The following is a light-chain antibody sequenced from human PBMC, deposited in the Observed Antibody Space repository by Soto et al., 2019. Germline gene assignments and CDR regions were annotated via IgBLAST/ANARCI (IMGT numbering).Light chain of an antibody. CDR1: QDITRF. CDR2: GAS. CDR3: QQSHSTPWT. V-gene: IGKV1-9*01. Sequence: DIQLTQSPSFLAASVGDRVTCTGRASQDITRFLAWYQQKAGKAPKLLIYGASTLQSGVPSRFSGSGSGTEFTLTISSLQPEDFATYYCQQSHSTPWTFGQGTKVDI. J-gene: IGKJ1*01.